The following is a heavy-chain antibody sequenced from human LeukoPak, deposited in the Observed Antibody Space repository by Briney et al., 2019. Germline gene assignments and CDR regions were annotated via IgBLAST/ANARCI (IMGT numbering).Heavy chain of an antibody. Sequence: GGSLRLSCTASGFTFSLYAMNWVRQAPGKGQEWVSYINSESSDILYAGSVKGRFTISRDIAKNSLYLQMNSLRAEDTAVYYCARDTYRPQLIDSWGQGTLVTVSS. CDR1: GFTFSLYA. J-gene: IGHJ4*02. CDR2: INSESSDI. CDR3: ARDTYRPQLIDS. V-gene: IGHV3-21*01. D-gene: IGHD5-18*01.